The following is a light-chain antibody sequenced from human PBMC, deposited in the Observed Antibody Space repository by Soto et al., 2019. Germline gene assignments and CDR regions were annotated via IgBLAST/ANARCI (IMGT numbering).Light chain of an antibody. J-gene: IGLJ3*02. CDR3: AAWDGSLNGPV. CDR1: SSNIGSRS. Sequence: QSVLTQPPSASGAPGQRVTISCSGSSSNIGSRSANWYQHLPGTVPTLLIYTSDRRLSGVPDRFSGSKSGTSASLAISGLQSEDEADYYCAAWDGSLNGPVFGGGTKLTVL. CDR2: TSD. V-gene: IGLV1-44*01.